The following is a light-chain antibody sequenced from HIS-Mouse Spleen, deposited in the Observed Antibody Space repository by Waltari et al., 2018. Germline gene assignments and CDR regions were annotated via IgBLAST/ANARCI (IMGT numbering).Light chain of an antibody. Sequence: QSALTQPASVSGSPGQSITISCTGTSSDVGSYNLVSWYQQHPGKAPKLMIYEGSKRPSVVSNRFSGSKSCNTASLTISGLQAEDEADYYCCSYAGSSTYWVFGGGTKLTVL. CDR3: CSYAGSSTYWV. CDR1: SSDVGSYNL. CDR2: EGS. V-gene: IGLV2-23*01. J-gene: IGLJ3*02.